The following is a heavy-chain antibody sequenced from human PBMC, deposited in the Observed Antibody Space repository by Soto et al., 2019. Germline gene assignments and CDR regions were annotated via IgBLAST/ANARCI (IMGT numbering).Heavy chain of an antibody. Sequence: QVQLVQSGAEVKKPGSSVKVSCKASGGTFSSYAISWVRQAPGQGLEWMGGIIPIFGTANYAQKFQGRVTITADESTSTAYMELSSLRSEDTAVYYCARDLELGIVNQEGQLSRRLRYYYGMDVWGQGTTVTVSS. CDR3: ARDLELGIVNQEGQLSRRLRYYYGMDV. CDR2: IIPIFGTA. J-gene: IGHJ6*02. D-gene: IGHD5-18*01. V-gene: IGHV1-69*01. CDR1: GGTFSSYA.